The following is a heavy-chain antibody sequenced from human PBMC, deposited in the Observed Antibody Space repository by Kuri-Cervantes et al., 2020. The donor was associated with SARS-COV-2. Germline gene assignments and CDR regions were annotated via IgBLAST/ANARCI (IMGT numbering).Heavy chain of an antibody. CDR1: GFTFSSYS. CDR2: ISSSSSYI. Sequence: GESLKISCAASGFTFSSYSMNWVRQAPGKGLEWVSSISSSSSYIYYADSVKGRFTISRDNAKNSLYLQMNSLRAEDTAVYYCARAPRIAAAGTLDYWGQGTLVTVSS. D-gene: IGHD6-13*01. J-gene: IGHJ4*02. V-gene: IGHV3-21*01. CDR3: ARAPRIAAAGTLDY.